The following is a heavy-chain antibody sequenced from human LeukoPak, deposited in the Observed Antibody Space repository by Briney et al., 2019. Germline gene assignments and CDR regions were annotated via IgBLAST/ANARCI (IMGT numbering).Heavy chain of an antibody. J-gene: IGHJ4*02. CDR1: EFTFSSYW. V-gene: IGHV3-7*01. CDR2: IKQDGSEK. Sequence: GGSLRLSCAASEFTFSSYWMSWVRQAPGKGLEWVANIKQDGSEKYYVDSVKGRFTISRDNAKNSLYLQMNSLRAEDTAVYYCAKDRGRRIAVAGAAIDYWGQGTLVTVSS. D-gene: IGHD6-19*01. CDR3: AKDRGRRIAVAGAAIDY.